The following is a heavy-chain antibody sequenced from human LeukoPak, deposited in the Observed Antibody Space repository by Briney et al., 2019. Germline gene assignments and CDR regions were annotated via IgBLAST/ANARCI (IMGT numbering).Heavy chain of an antibody. D-gene: IGHD2-2*01. J-gene: IGHJ4*02. CDR1: GFIFTSYW. CDR3: ARGDIVVVPAASFDY. Sequence: GGSLRLSCAASGFIFTSYWMHWVRQDPGKGLVWVSAISGSGGSTYYADSVKGRFTISRDNSKNTLYLQMNSLRAEDTAVYYCARGDIVVVPAASFDYWGQGTLVTVSS. CDR2: ISGSGGST. V-gene: IGHV3-23*01.